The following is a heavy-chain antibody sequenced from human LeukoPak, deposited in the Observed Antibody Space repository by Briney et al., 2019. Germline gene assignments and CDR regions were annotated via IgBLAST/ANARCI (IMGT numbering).Heavy chain of an antibody. CDR2: ISWNSGSI. CDR1: GFTLDDYA. J-gene: IGHJ4*02. Sequence: SGGSLRLSCAASGFTLDDYAMHWVRQAPGKGLEWVSGISWNSGSIGYADSVKGRFTISRDNAKNSLYLQMNSLRAEDTALYYCEKESYDSSGYYYVDYFDYWGQGTLVTVSS. D-gene: IGHD3-22*01. V-gene: IGHV3-9*01. CDR3: EKESYDSSGYYYVDYFDY.